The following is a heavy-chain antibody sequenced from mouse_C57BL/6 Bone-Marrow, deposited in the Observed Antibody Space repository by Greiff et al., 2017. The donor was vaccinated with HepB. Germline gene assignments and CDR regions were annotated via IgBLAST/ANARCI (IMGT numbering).Heavy chain of an antibody. Sequence: VQLQQPGAELVKPGASVKMSCKASGYTFTSYWITWVKQRPGKGLEWIGEIYPGSGRTNYNEKLKSKDTLTVDTSSSTAYMQLSSLTTEDYAVYYCARYPYCNCWYFDVWGTGTTVTVSS. CDR2: IYPGSGRT. D-gene: IGHD2-1*01. V-gene: IGHV1-55*01. CDR1: GYTFTSYW. CDR3: ARYPYCNCWYFDV. J-gene: IGHJ1*03.